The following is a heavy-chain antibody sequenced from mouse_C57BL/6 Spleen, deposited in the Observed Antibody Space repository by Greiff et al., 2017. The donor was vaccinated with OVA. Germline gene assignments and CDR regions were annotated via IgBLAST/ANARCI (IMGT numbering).Heavy chain of an antibody. V-gene: IGHV2-4*01. D-gene: IGHD1-1*01. CDR3: ATSYSYYAMDY. CDR2: IWSGGST. Sequence: VQLQQSGPGLVQPSQSLSITCTVSGFSLTSYGVHWVRQPPGKGLEWLGVIWSGGSTDYNAAFISRLSISKDNSKSQVFFKMNSLPADDTAIYYCATSYSYYAMDYWGQGTSVTVSS. J-gene: IGHJ4*01. CDR1: GFSLTSYG.